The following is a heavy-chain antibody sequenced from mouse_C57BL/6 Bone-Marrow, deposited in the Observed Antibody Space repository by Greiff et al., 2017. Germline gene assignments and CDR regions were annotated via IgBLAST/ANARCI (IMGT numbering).Heavy chain of an antibody. Sequence: VQLVESGAELARPGASVKLSCKASGYTFTSYGISWVKQRTGQGLEWIGEIYPRSGNTYYNEKFKGKATLTADKSSSTAYMELRSLTSEDSAVYFCARQGPAWFAYWGQGTLVTVSA. CDR1: GYTFTSYG. D-gene: IGHD3-3*01. J-gene: IGHJ3*01. V-gene: IGHV1-81*01. CDR3: ARQGPAWFAY. CDR2: IYPRSGNT.